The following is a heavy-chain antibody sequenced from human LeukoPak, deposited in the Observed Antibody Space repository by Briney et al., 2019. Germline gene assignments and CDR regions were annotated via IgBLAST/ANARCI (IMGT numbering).Heavy chain of an antibody. Sequence: GGSLRLSCAASGFTFSSYAMSWVRQAPGKGLEWVSAISGSGGSTYYADSVKGRFTISRDNSKNTLYLQMNSLRAEDMAVYYCAKSASRYTGSPHGMDVWGQGTTVTVSS. D-gene: IGHD1-26*01. J-gene: IGHJ6*02. CDR2: ISGSGGST. CDR1: GFTFSSYA. V-gene: IGHV3-23*01. CDR3: AKSASRYTGSPHGMDV.